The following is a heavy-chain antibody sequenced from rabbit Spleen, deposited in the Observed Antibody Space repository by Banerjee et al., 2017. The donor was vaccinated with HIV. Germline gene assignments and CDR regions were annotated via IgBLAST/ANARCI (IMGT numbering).Heavy chain of an antibody. D-gene: IGHD1-1*01. CDR1: GFSFNSGYD. CDR3: ARDLDGVIGWNFGW. Sequence: QSLEESGGGLVKPGASLTLTCKASGFSFNSGYDMCWVRQAPGKGLEWIACIVIGSSGNTYYASWAKGRFTISKTSSTTVTLQMTSLTAADTATYFCARDLDGVIGWNFGWWGPGTLVTVS. V-gene: IGHV1S40*01. J-gene: IGHJ4*01. CDR2: IVIGSSGNT.